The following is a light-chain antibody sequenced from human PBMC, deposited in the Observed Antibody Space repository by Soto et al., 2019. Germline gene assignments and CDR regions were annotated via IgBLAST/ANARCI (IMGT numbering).Light chain of an antibody. V-gene: IGKV1-5*01. CDR3: QHYYSQSIT. CDR1: ETIFKF. CDR2: AAS. J-gene: IGKJ4*01. Sequence: DILLIQSPATLSASVGDRITITCRASETIFKFLAWYQQRSGSAPNLLIYAASDLERGVPSRFSGSGSGTEFTLTIDNLQPNDSATYFCQHYYSQSITFGGGTQVDVK.